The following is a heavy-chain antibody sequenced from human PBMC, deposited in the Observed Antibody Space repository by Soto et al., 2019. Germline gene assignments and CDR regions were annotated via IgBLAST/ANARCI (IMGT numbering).Heavy chain of an antibody. V-gene: IGHV4-34*01. D-gene: IGHD6-13*01. CDR3: ARERPDGSRLDP. CDR1: GWSFSGYY. J-gene: IGHJ5*02. CDR2: INHSGST. Sequence: SETLSLTCAVYGWSFSGYYWTWIRQPPGTGLEWIGEINHSGSTNYNPSLKSRVTISVDTSKNQFSLKLSSVTAADTAVYYCARERPDGSRLDPWGQGTLVTVSS.